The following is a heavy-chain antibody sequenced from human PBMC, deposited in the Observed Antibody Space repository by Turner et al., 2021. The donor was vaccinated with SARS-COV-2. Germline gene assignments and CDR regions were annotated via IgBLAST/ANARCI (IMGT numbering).Heavy chain of an antibody. CDR3: AGSRDGYNFRWGY. CDR1: GDSISSYY. V-gene: IGHV4-59*08. J-gene: IGHJ4*02. CDR2: IYYSGST. D-gene: IGHD5-12*01. Sequence: QVQLQESGPGLVKPSETLSLTCTVSGDSISSYYWSWIRQPPGKGLEWIGYIYYSGSTNYNPSLKSRVTISVDTSKNQFSLKLSSVTAADTAVYYCAGSRDGYNFRWGYWGQGTLVTVSS.